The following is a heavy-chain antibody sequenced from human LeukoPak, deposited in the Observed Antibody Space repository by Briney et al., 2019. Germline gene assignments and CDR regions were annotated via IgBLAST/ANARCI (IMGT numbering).Heavy chain of an antibody. J-gene: IGHJ4*02. D-gene: IGHD6-19*01. CDR1: GGSISSSSYY. V-gene: IGHV4-39*01. CDR2: IYYSGST. Sequence: ASETLSLTCTVPGGSISSSSYYWGWIRQPPGKGLEWIGSIYYSGSTYYNPSLKSRVTISVDTSKNQFSLKLSSVTAADTAVYYCARHSPSSGWSNYWGQGTLVTVSS. CDR3: ARHSPSSGWSNY.